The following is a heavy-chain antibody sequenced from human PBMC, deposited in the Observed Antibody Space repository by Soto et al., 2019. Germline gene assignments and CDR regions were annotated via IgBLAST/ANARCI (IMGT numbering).Heavy chain of an antibody. D-gene: IGHD2-15*01. CDR3: AREIIAPTRGWFDP. CDR1: GGSLSSGNYY. J-gene: IGHJ5*02. Sequence: SETLPLTCTVSGGSLSSGNYYWSWIRQHPGNGVEWIGYIFSSGSTYYNPSRRSRVTMSVDTSKNQFSLNLNSVTAADTAMYYCAREIIAPTRGWFDPWGQGTMVTVSS. V-gene: IGHV4-31*03. CDR2: IFSSGST.